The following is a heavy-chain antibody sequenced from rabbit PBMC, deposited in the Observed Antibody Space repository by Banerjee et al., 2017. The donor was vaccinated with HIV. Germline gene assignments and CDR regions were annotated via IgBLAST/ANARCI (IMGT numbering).Heavy chain of an antibody. Sequence: QEQLEESGGDLVKPEGSLTLTCKASGFDFSSSYWICWVRQAPGKGLEWIACIYAGSSGSTYYASWVNGRFSISKTSSTTVTLQMTSLTAADTATYFCARDYGGDGYALNLWGPGTLVTVS. J-gene: IGHJ4*01. CDR3: ARDYGGDGYALNL. D-gene: IGHD6-1*01. CDR1: GFDFSSSYW. V-gene: IGHV1S45*01. CDR2: IYAGSSGST.